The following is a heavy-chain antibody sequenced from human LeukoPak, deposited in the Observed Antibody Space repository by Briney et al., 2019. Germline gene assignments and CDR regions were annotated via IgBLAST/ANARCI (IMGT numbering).Heavy chain of an antibody. J-gene: IGHJ4*02. D-gene: IGHD4-23*01. CDR1: GFTFSSYA. CDR2: ISSSGSTI. CDR3: AARPVRWQRGGFDY. V-gene: IGHV3-48*04. Sequence: PGGSLRLSCAASGFTFSSYAMTWVRQAPGKGLEWVSYISSSGSTIYYADSVKGRFTISRDNAKNSLYLQMNSLRAEDTAVYYCAARPVRWQRGGFDYWGQGTLVTVSS.